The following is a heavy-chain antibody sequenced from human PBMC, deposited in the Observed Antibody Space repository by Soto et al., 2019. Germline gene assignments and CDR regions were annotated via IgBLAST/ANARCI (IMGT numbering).Heavy chain of an antibody. CDR2: ISSSSSYI. CDR1: GFTFSSYS. D-gene: IGHD2-2*01. V-gene: IGHV3-21*01. J-gene: IGHJ6*02. CDR3: ARDMIVVVPAATYYYYYGMDV. Sequence: EVQLVESGGGLVKPGGSLRLSCAASGFTFSSYSMNWVRQAPGKGLEWVSSISSSSSYIYYADSVKGRFTISRDNAKNSLYLQMNSLRAEDTAVYYCARDMIVVVPAATYYYYYGMDVWGQGTTVTVSS.